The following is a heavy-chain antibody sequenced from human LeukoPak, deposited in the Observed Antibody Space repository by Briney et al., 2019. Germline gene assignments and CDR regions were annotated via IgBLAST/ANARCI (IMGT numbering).Heavy chain of an antibody. Sequence: SETLSLTCTVSGGSISSYYWSWIRRPPGKGLEWIGYIYYSGSTNYNPSLKSRVTISVDTSKNQFSLKLSSVTAADTAVYYCARDHAITGTDPFDYWGQGTLVTVSS. CDR3: ARDHAITGTDPFDY. J-gene: IGHJ4*02. CDR1: GGSISSYY. V-gene: IGHV4-59*01. D-gene: IGHD1-20*01. CDR2: IYYSGST.